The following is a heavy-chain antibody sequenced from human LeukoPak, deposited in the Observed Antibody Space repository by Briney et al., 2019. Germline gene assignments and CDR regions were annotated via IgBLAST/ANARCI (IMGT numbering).Heavy chain of an antibody. Sequence: GGSLRLSCAASGFTFSNYEMNWDRQAPGKGLEWVSYISSSGSTIYYADSVKGRFTISRDNAKNSLYLQMNSLRAEDTAVYYCAQIYTYGSSQFDYWGQGTLVTVSS. CDR1: GFTFSNYE. V-gene: IGHV3-48*03. CDR2: ISSSGSTI. D-gene: IGHD5-18*01. J-gene: IGHJ4*02. CDR3: AQIYTYGSSQFDY.